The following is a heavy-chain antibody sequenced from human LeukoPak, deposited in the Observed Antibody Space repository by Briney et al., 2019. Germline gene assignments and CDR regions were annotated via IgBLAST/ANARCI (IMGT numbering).Heavy chain of an antibody. V-gene: IGHV3-74*01. J-gene: IGHJ5*02. CDR2: INTDGSGA. CDR3: ARDLMTTNWFDP. D-gene: IGHD4-11*01. Sequence: GGSLRLSCAASGFTFSSYWMHWVRHAPGKGLVWLLYINTDGSGATYAASEKGRFTVYRDNAKNTLYMKMNSLRAEDTAVYYCARDLMTTNWFDPWGQRTLVTVSS. CDR1: GFTFSSYW.